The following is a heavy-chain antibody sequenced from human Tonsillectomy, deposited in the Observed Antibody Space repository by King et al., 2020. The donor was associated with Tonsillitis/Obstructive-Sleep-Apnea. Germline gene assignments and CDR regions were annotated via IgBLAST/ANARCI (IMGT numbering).Heavy chain of an antibody. CDR2: IVTIFRTT. CDR3: ARVGLEMATITTYHYYMDV. Sequence: QLVQSGVEVKKPGSSVKVSCEASGGTLRGHALSWVRQAPGQGLEWIGGIVTIFRTTKYAPKFQGRLTITADGSATTAYMELSSLTSEDTAIYYCARVGLEMATITTYHYYMDVWGEGTTVTVSS. CDR1: GGTLRGHA. D-gene: IGHD5-24*01. J-gene: IGHJ6*03. V-gene: IGHV1-69*12.